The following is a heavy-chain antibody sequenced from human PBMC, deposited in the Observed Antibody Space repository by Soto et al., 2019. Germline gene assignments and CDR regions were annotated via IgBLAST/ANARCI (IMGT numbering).Heavy chain of an antibody. D-gene: IGHD2-2*02. V-gene: IGHV3-30*18. CDR1: GFTFSSYG. CDR3: AKDHPYWSSTSCYTYSFYYYYGMDV. Sequence: QVQLVESGGGVVQPGRSLRLSCAASGFTFSSYGMHWVRQSPGKRLEWVAVISYAGSNKYYADSVKGRFTISRDNSKKALYLQINSLRAEDTAVYYCAKDHPYWSSTSCYTYSFYYYYGMDVWGQGTTVTVSS. CDR2: ISYAGSNK. J-gene: IGHJ6*02.